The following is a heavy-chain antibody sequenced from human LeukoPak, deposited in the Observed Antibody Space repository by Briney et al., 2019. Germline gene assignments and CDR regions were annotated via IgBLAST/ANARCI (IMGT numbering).Heavy chain of an antibody. CDR1: GFIFSSYA. Sequence: GGSLSPSCAASGFIFSSYAMHWVRQAPGKGLEWVAVISSDGSNKDYVDSVKGRFTISRDNSQNTLYLQMNSLRVEDTAIYYCATTQDCSSASCYRPFDCWGQGTLVTVSS. J-gene: IGHJ4*02. CDR3: ATTQDCSSASCYRPFDC. CDR2: ISSDGSNK. D-gene: IGHD2-2*01. V-gene: IGHV3-30*04.